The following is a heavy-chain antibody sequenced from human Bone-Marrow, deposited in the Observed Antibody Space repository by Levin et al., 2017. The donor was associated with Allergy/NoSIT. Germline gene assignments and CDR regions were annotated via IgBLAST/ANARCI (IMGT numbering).Heavy chain of an antibody. J-gene: IGHJ4*02. CDR1: GFTFSIYS. D-gene: IGHD3-10*01. Sequence: GGSLRLSCTVSGFTFSIYSINWVRQAPGKGLEWVSSISSSGSDMYYVDSVRGRFTISRDNAKNSLTLQMSSLRDEDTAVYYCAEDLLYFYGSGSYDFWGQGTLVTVSS. CDR3: AEDLLYFYGSGSYDF. V-gene: IGHV3-21*04. CDR2: ISSSGSDM.